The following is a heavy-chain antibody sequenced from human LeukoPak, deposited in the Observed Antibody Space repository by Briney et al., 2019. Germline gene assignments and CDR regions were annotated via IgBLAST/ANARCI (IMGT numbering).Heavy chain of an antibody. CDR1: GGSISSSSYY. CDR3: AREAVDTFPLDY. CDR2: IYYSGST. J-gene: IGHJ4*02. Sequence: SETLSLTCTVSGGSISSSSYYWGWIRQPPGKGLEWIGSIYYSGSTYYNPSLKSRVTISVDTSKNQFSLKLSSVTAADTAVYYCAREAVDTFPLDYWGQGTLVTVSS. D-gene: IGHD5-18*01. V-gene: IGHV4-39*07.